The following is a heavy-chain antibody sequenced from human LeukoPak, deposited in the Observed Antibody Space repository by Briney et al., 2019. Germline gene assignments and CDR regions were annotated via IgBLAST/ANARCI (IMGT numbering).Heavy chain of an antibody. Sequence: GESLKISWKGSGYSFTSYWIGWVRQMPGKGLEWMGIIYPGDSDTRYSPSFQGQVTISADKSISTAYLQWSSLKASDTAMYYCARLGLSGHYLYNWFDPWGQGTLVTVSS. CDR2: IYPGDSDT. CDR1: GYSFTSYW. J-gene: IGHJ5*02. D-gene: IGHD3-22*01. V-gene: IGHV5-51*01. CDR3: ARLGLSGHYLYNWFDP.